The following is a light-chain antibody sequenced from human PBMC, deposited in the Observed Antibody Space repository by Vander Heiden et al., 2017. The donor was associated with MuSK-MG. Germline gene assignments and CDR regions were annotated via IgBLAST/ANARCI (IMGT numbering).Light chain of an antibody. CDR1: SSDVGSYNL. CDR3: CSYAGSSTLV. CDR2: EVS. J-gene: IGLJ2*01. V-gene: IGLV2-23*02. Sequence: SALPQPASVSGSPRQSINPSCTGTSSDVGSYNLVSWYQQHPVKTHNLMIYEVSKRPSGVSSRFSGSKSGNTASLTISGRQAEDEADYYFCSYAGSSTLVFGGGTKLTVL.